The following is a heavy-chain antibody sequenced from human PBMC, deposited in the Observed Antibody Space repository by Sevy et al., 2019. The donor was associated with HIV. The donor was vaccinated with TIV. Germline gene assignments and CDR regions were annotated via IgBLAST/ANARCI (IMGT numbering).Heavy chain of an antibody. CDR3: AREGCTKPQDY. V-gene: IGHV3-23*01. D-gene: IGHD2-8*01. CDR2: LSFGCGEI. Sequence: GGSLRLSCAASGFTFSKYSMSWVRQPPGKGLEWVSTLSFGCGEINYADSVKGRFTISRDNSKSSVYLQMNNLRPEDTAVYCCAREGCTKPQDYWGQGTLVTVSS. CDR1: GFTFSKYS. J-gene: IGHJ4*02.